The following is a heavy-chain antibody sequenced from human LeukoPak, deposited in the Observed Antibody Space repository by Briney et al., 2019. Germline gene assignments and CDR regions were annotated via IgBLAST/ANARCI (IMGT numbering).Heavy chain of an antibody. CDR1: GFTFSSYA. J-gene: IGHJ4*02. V-gene: IGHV3-23*01. Sequence: GGSLRLSCAASGFTFSSYAMSWVRQAPGKGLEWVSAISGSGGSTYYADSVKGRFTISRDNSKNTLYLQMNSLRAEDTAVYYCAKDSLPGRYNWNLLIDYWGQGTLVTVSS. D-gene: IGHD1-7*01. CDR2: ISGSGGST. CDR3: AKDSLPGRYNWNLLIDY.